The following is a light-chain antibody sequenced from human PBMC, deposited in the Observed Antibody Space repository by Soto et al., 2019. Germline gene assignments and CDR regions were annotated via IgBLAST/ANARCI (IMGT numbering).Light chain of an antibody. CDR3: AVWDDSLNGYV. CDR1: RSNIGSNT. J-gene: IGLJ1*01. Sequence: QSVLTQPPSASGTPGQRVTISCSGSRSNIGSNTVNWYQQLPGAAPKLLIQSNNQRPSGVPDRFSGSQSDTSASLAISGLQSEDEADYYCAVWDDSLNGYVLGTGTKLTVL. V-gene: IGLV1-44*01. CDR2: SNN.